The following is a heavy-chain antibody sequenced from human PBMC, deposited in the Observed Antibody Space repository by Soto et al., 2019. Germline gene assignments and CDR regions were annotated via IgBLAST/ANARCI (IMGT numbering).Heavy chain of an antibody. D-gene: IGHD4-17*01. V-gene: IGHV4-31*03. CDR1: DRSISSGRYY. J-gene: IGHJ4*02. CDR2: IYYSGST. Sequence: SETLSLTCTVSDRSISSGRYYWSWIRQHPGKGLEWIGYIYYSGSTYYNPSLKSRVTISVDTSKNQFSLKLSSVTAADTAVYYCARATDHGDDSYYFDYRGQGTLVTVSS. CDR3: ARATDHGDDSYYFDY.